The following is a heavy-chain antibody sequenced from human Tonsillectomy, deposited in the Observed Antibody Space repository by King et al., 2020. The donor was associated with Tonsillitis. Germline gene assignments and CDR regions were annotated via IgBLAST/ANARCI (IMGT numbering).Heavy chain of an antibody. Sequence: VQLVESGGGLVQPGGSLRLSCAASGFTFSSYAMSWVRQAPGKGLEWVSAISGSGGSTYYADSVKGRFTISRDNSKNTLYLQMNSLRAEDTAVYYCAKDPGYSSGLYWSEALYNWFDPWGQGTLVTVSS. V-gene: IGHV3-23*04. CDR3: AKDPGYSSGLYWSEALYNWFDP. CDR1: GFTFSSYA. D-gene: IGHD6-19*01. J-gene: IGHJ5*02. CDR2: ISGSGGST.